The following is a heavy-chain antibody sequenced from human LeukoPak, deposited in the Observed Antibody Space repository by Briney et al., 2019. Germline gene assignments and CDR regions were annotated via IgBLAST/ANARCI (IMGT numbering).Heavy chain of an antibody. D-gene: IGHD2-21*01. J-gene: IGHJ4*02. Sequence: PGGSLRLSCAASGFTFSDYYMNWIRQAPGEGLEWVSYISTSGSTIYYADSVKGRFTISRDNAKNSLYLLLNSLRAEDTAVYYCARGSSINDFWGQGTLVTVSS. CDR2: ISTSGSTI. CDR3: ARGSSINDF. V-gene: IGHV3-11*01. CDR1: GFTFSDYY.